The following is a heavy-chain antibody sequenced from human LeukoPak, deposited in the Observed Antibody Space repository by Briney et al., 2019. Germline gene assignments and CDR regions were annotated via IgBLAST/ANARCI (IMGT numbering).Heavy chain of an antibody. CDR1: GGTFSSYA. D-gene: IGHD3-22*01. CDR3: ARGAYDSNYYYYYMDV. CDR2: IIPIFGTA. V-gene: IGHV1-69*05. Sequence: ASVKGSCKASGGTFSSYAISWVRQAPGQGLEWMGGIIPIFGTANYAQKFQGRVTITTDESTSTAYMELSSLRSEDTAVYYCARGAYDSNYYYYYMDVWGKGTTVTVSS. J-gene: IGHJ6*03.